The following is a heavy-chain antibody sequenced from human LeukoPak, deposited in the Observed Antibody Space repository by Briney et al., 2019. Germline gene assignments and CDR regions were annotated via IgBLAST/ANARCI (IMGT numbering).Heavy chain of an antibody. CDR3: ARAQRITMKVVWFDP. J-gene: IGHJ5*02. CDR2: ISAYNGNT. D-gene: IGHD3-22*01. CDR1: GYTFTSYG. Sequence: ASVKVSCKASGYTFTSYGISWVRQAPGQGLEWMGWISAYNGNTNYAQKLQGRVTMTTDTSTSTAYMELRSLRSDDTAVYYCARAQRITMKVVWFDPWGQGTLVTVSS. V-gene: IGHV1-18*01.